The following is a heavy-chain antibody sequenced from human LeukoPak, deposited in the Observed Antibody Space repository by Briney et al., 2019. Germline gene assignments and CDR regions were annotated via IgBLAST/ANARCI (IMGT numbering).Heavy chain of an antibody. V-gene: IGHV4-59*08. CDR1: GGSISSYY. D-gene: IGHD3-22*01. CDR3: VRYLPYYYDSSGYPHWYFDL. Sequence: PSETLSLTCTVSGGSISSYYWSWIRQPPGKGLKWIGYIYYSGSTNYNPSLKSRVTISVDTSKSQFSLKLSSVTAADTAVYYCVRYLPYYYDSSGYPHWYFDLWGRGTLVTVSS. CDR2: IYYSGST. J-gene: IGHJ2*01.